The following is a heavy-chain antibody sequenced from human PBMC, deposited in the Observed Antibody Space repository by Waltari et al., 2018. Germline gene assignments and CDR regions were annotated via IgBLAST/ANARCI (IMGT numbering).Heavy chain of an antibody. CDR2: MYYSGIT. J-gene: IGHJ5*02. Sequence: QVQLQESGPGPVKPSQTLSLTCTVSVGPITSGNYLWSWIRQPPGKGLEWIGYMYYSGITYYNPALKSRVSMSVDTSKNQFSLKLTSVTAADTAVYYCARDGVEMGKGVGSWFDPWGQGTLVTVSS. D-gene: IGHD3-3*01. V-gene: IGHV4-30-4*01. CDR1: VGPITSGNYL. CDR3: ARDGVEMGKGVGSWFDP.